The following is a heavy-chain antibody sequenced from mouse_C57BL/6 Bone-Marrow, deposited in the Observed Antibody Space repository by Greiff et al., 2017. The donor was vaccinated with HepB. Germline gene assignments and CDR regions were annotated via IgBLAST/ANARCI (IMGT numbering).Heavy chain of an antibody. Sequence: EVQLKESGPELVKPGASVKMSCKASGYTFTDYNMHWVKQSHGKSLEWIGYINPNNGGTSYNQKFKGKATLTVNKSSSTAYMELRSLTSEDSAVYYCARYDYGSSRAWFAYWGQGTLVTVSA. D-gene: IGHD1-1*01. J-gene: IGHJ3*01. CDR1: GYTFTDYN. CDR2: INPNNGGT. CDR3: ARYDYGSSRAWFAY. V-gene: IGHV1-22*01.